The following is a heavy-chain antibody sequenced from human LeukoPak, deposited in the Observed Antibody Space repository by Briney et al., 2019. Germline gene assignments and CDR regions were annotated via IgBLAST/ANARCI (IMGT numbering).Heavy chain of an antibody. CDR1: GGSFSGYY. J-gene: IGHJ4*02. CDR3: AGMTFYFDY. Sequence: PSETLSLTCAVYGGSFSGYYWSWIRQPPGKGLEWIGEINHSGSTNYNPSLKSRVTISVDTSKNQFSLKLSSVTAADTAVYYCAGMTFYFDYWGQGTLVTVSS. CDR2: INHSGST. D-gene: IGHD2-21*02. V-gene: IGHV4-34*01.